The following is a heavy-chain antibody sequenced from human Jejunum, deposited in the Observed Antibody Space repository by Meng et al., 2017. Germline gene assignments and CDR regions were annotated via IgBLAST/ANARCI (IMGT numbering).Heavy chain of an antibody. CDR2: ISLSGSP. CDR3: ARHGAAPYFDD. D-gene: IGHD2-15*01. J-gene: IGHJ4*02. CDR1: GGSISSSSW. V-gene: IGHV4-4*02. Sequence: QVQLEGSGPGLLTPSWTLSRTCCVYGGSISSSSWWRWVRQPPGKGLEWIGEISLSGSPSYNPSLRTRVTISIDTSRNQFSLSLSSVTAADTAVYYCARHGAAPYFDDWGQGTLVTVSS.